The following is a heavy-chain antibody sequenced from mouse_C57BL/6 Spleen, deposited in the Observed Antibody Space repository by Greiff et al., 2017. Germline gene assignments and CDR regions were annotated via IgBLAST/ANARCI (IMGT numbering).Heavy chain of an antibody. CDR3: ANNYGSSYGYWYFDV. J-gene: IGHJ1*03. CDR1: GFSLTSYG. V-gene: IGHV2-5*01. D-gene: IGHD1-1*01. CDR2: IWSGGGT. Sequence: VQLQQSGPGLVQPSQCLSITCTASGFSLTSYGVHWVRQSPGKGLEWLGVIWSGGGTDYNAAFMSRLGTTKDNSKCQVFFKMNSLQADDTAIYYCANNYGSSYGYWYFDVWGTGTTVTVSS.